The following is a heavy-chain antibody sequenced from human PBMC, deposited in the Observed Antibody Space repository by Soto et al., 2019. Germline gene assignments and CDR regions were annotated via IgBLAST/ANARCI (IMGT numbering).Heavy chain of an antibody. V-gene: IGHV1-18*01. Sequence: QVQLVQSGPEVTMPGASVKVSCKTSGYTFTAYGLAWLRQAPGQRPEWLGWVGTANANTNYAEKFQGRVTMNSDRSTTTTYMELRRLRSDGTAGYYCARELNTDPTAYYSVAYWGQRTLVTVSS. CDR1: GYTFTAYG. CDR3: ARELNTDPTAYYSVAY. CDR2: VGTANANT. J-gene: IGHJ4*02. D-gene: IGHD3-9*01.